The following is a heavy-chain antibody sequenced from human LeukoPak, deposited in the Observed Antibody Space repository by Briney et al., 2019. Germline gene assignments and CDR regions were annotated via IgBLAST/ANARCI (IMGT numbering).Heavy chain of an antibody. V-gene: IGHV1-18*04. CDR2: ISAYNGNT. J-gene: IGHJ4*02. Sequence: ASVKVSCKASGYTFTAYYLHWVRQAPGQGLEWMGWISAYNGNTNYAQKLQGRVTMTTDTSTSTAYMELRSLRSDDTAVYYCARGWGYGSGSYWSYWGQGTLVTVSS. CDR1: GYTFTAYY. D-gene: IGHD3-10*01. CDR3: ARGWGYGSGSYWSY.